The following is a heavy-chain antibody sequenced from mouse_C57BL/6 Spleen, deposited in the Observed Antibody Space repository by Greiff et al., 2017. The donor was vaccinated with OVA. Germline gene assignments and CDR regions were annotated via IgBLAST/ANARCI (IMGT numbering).Heavy chain of an antibody. CDR1: GFTFSDAW. J-gene: IGHJ2*01. D-gene: IGHD1-1*01. CDR3: TTNYGQYYFDY. V-gene: IGHV6-6*01. CDR2: IRNKANNHAT. Sequence: EVKLVESGGGLVQPGGSMKLSCAASGFTFSDAWMDWVRQSPEKGLEWVAEIRNKANNHATYYAESVKGRFTISRDDSKSSVYLQRNSLRAEDTGIYYCTTNYGQYYFDYWGQGTTLTVSS.